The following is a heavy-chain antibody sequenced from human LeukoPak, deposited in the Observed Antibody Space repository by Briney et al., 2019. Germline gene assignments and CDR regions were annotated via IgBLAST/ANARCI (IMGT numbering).Heavy chain of an antibody. J-gene: IGHJ5*02. V-gene: IGHV1-18*01. CDR2: ISTNSDIR. Sequence: ASVKVSCKASGYTFTNYGISWVRQAPGQGLEWMGWISTNSDIRTYAQTLQGRFTMTTNTATTTAYMELNNLTFDDTAVYYCARDWDAMNNCFDPWGQGTPVTVSS. CDR1: GYTFTNYG. D-gene: IGHD1-26*01. CDR3: ARDWDAMNNCFDP.